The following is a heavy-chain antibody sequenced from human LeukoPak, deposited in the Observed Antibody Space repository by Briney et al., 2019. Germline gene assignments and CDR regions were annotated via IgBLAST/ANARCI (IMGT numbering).Heavy chain of an antibody. Sequence: GGSLRLSCAASGFTFSSYGMHWVRQAPGKGLEWVAAISDDGSNKYYADSVKGRFTISRDNSKNTVYLQMNSLRAEDTAVYYCVRDLWNEVKIFDYWGQGTLVTVSS. CDR2: ISDDGSNK. V-gene: IGHV3-30*03. J-gene: IGHJ4*02. CDR3: VRDLWNEVKIFDY. CDR1: GFTFSSYG. D-gene: IGHD3-3*01.